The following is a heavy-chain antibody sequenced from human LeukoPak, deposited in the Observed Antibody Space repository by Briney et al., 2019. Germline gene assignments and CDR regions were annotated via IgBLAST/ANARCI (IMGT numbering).Heavy chain of an antibody. J-gene: IGHJ4*02. Sequence: PGGSLRLSCAASGFTFSSYWMSWVRQAPGKGLEWVANIKQDGSEKYYVDSVKGRFTISRDNAKNSLYLQMNSLRAEDTAVYYCAREGGQWLVPSIDYWGQGTLVTVSS. CDR1: GFTFSSYW. D-gene: IGHD6-19*01. CDR2: IKQDGSEK. CDR3: AREGGQWLVPSIDY. V-gene: IGHV3-7*01.